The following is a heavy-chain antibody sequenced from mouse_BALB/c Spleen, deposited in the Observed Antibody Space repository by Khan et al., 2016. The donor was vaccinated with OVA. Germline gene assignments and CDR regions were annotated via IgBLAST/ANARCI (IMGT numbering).Heavy chain of an antibody. Sequence: VQLQQSGAELVRPGSSVKISCKASGYAFSNYWMNWVKQGPGQGLEWIGQIYPGDGNTTYNGKFKDKATMTADKSYSTAYMQLSSLTSEDSAVYCWARSWYDYFAYWGQGTLGTVSA. CDR1: GYAFSNYW. V-gene: IGHV1-80*01. CDR3: ARSWYDYFAY. CDR2: IYPGDGNT. J-gene: IGHJ3*01. D-gene: IGHD2-14*01.